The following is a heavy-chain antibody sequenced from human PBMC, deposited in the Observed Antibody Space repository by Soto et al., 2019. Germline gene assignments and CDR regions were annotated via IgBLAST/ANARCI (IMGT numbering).Heavy chain of an antibody. CDR2: INAGNGNT. Sequence: QVQLVQSGAEVKKPGASVKVSCKASGYTFTSYAMHWVRQAPGQRLEWMGWINAGNGNTNYSQKFQGRVTITRDTSASTAYMELSSLRSEDTAVYYCARGGGYSYGYGGGVDYWGQGTLVTVSS. CDR3: ARGGGYSYGYGGGVDY. D-gene: IGHD5-18*01. V-gene: IGHV1-3*01. J-gene: IGHJ4*02. CDR1: GYTFTSYA.